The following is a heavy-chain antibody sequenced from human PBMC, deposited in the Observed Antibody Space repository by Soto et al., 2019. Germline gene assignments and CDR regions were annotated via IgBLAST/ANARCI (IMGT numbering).Heavy chain of an antibody. D-gene: IGHD6-13*01. CDR1: VFIFSNYC. J-gene: IGHJ4*02. Sequence: GGSLRLSCPASVFIFSNYCMHLVRQAPGKGLECVSVILYDGSNKYYADSVKGRFTISRDNSKNILYLQMNSLRAEDTAVYYCEKDSSNTWSFESWGQGTLVTVSS. CDR3: EKDSSNTWSFES. CDR2: ILYDGSNK. V-gene: IGHV3-30*18.